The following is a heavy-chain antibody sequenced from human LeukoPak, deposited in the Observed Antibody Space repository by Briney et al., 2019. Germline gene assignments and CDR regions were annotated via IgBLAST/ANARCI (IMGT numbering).Heavy chain of an antibody. D-gene: IGHD2-15*01. V-gene: IGHV3-30*18. CDR1: GFTFSSYV. J-gene: IGHJ4*02. Sequence: GGSLRLSCAASGFTFSSYVMNWVRQAPGKGLERVAVISYDGSNKYYADSVKGRFTISRDNSKNTLYLQMNSLRAEDTAVYYCAKDLAVVVVAADAFDYWGQGTLVTVSS. CDR3: AKDLAVVVVAADAFDY. CDR2: ISYDGSNK.